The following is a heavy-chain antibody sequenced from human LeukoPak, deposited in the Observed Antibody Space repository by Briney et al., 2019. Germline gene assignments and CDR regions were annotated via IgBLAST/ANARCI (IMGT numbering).Heavy chain of an antibody. CDR1: GGTFSGFA. CDR3: ARGVGGLNTHAMAV. D-gene: IGHD1-26*01. Sequence: ASVKVSCKAAGGTFSGFALSWVRQAPGQGLEWMERIIPILGVVKYARKFQGRVTITADKSATIAYMELSSLRSEDTAVYYCARGVGGLNTHAMAVWGQRTTVTVSS. V-gene: IGHV1-69*04. J-gene: IGHJ6*02. CDR2: IIPILGVV.